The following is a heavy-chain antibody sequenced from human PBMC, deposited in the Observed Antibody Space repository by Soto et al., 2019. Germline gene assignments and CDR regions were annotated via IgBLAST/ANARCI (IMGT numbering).Heavy chain of an antibody. CDR1: GGSISSSGYY. Sequence: PSETLSLTCAVYGGSISSSGYYWGGIRQPQGKGLEGIGNIYYSGNTYYNPSLKSQVTISVDRSKNQFSLKLSSVTAADTAVYYCAIVKGAAAAESYSLSWREGALVTVPQ. D-gene: IGHD2-2*01. V-gene: IGHV4-39*07. CDR2: IYYSGNT. CDR3: AIVKGAAAAESYSLS. J-gene: IGHJ5*02.